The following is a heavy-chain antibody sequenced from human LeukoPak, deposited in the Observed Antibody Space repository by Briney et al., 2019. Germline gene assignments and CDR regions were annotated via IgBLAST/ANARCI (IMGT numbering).Heavy chain of an antibody. CDR2: IYYSGST. V-gene: IGHV4-59*01. J-gene: IGHJ5*02. CDR3: ARGDLAAAGTWFDP. CDR1: GGSISSYY. Sequence: SETLSLTCTVSGGSISSYYWSWIRQPPGKGLEWIGYIYYSGSTNYNPSLKSRVTISVDTSKNQFSLKLSSVIAADTAVYYCARGDLAAAGTWFDPWGQGTLVTVSS. D-gene: IGHD6-13*01.